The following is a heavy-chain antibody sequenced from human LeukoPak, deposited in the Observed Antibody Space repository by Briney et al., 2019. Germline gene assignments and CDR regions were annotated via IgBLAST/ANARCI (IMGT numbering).Heavy chain of an antibody. CDR1: GGSISSYY. Sequence: SETLSVTCTVSGGSISSYYWSWIRQPPGKGLEWVGYIYYSGSTNYNPSLKSRVTISVDTSKNQFSLKLSSVTAADTAVYYCARDREVDNAFDIWGQGTMVTISS. V-gene: IGHV4-59*01. J-gene: IGHJ3*02. CDR3: ARDREVDNAFDI. CDR2: IYYSGST. D-gene: IGHD2-15*01.